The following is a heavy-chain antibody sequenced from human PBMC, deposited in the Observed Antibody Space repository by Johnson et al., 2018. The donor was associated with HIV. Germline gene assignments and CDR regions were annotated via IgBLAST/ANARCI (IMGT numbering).Heavy chain of an antibody. CDR2: VSFDGSNK. Sequence: QMQLVESGGGVVQPGRSLRLSCAASGFTFSNYVMNWVRQAPGRGLEWVALVSFDGSNKYFADSVKGRFTISRDNAKNSLYLQMNSLTPEDTALYYCARAVTTASGDAFDIWGQGTMVTVSS. V-gene: IGHV3-30-3*01. CDR1: GFTFSNYV. CDR3: ARAVTTASGDAFDI. D-gene: IGHD4-17*01. J-gene: IGHJ3*02.